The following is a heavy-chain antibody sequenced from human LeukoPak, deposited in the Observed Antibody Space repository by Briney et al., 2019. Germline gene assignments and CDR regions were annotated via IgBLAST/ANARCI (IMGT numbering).Heavy chain of an antibody. CDR3: ARHPDYDFSSGYWGWFDP. D-gene: IGHD3-3*01. Sequence: PSETLSLTCAVSGYSISSGYYWGWIRQPPGKGLEWIGSICHSGSTYYNPSLKSRVTISVDTSKNQFSLKLSSVTAADTAVYYCARHPDYDFSSGYWGWFDPWGQGTLVTVSS. V-gene: IGHV4-38-2*01. J-gene: IGHJ5*02. CDR2: ICHSGST. CDR1: GYSISSGYY.